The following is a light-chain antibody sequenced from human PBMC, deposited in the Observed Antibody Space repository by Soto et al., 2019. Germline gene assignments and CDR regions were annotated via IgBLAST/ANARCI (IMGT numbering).Light chain of an antibody. Sequence: EIVMTQSPATLSVSPGERATLSCRASQSVGNYLAWYQQKPGHPPRLLIYGTSTRATGIPARFSGSGSGTEFTLTISSLQSEDFEVYYCQQSTKWPLTFGQGTRLEIK. J-gene: IGKJ2*01. CDR1: QSVGNY. CDR2: GTS. CDR3: QQSTKWPLT. V-gene: IGKV3-15*01.